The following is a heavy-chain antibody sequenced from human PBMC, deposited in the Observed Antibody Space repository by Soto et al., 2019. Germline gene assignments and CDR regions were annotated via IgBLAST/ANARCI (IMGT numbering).Heavy chain of an antibody. D-gene: IGHD6-19*01. Sequence: ASVKVSCKVSGYSLSGLSIHWVRQAPGEGLEWMGGLDPEGGETIHAQKFQGRVTMTEDTSTDTAYMDLSSLTSEDTAVYYCATRPGYSSGWAPPSFKYLQHWGQGTLVTVSS. V-gene: IGHV1-24*01. J-gene: IGHJ1*01. CDR3: ATRPGYSSGWAPPSFKYLQH. CDR2: LDPEGGET. CDR1: GYSLSGLS.